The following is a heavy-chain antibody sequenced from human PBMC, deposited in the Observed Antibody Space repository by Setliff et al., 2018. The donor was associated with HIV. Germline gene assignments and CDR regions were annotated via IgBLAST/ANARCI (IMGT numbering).Heavy chain of an antibody. V-gene: IGHV4-4*08. J-gene: IGHJ6*03. D-gene: IGHD3-10*01. CDR1: GGSISSHY. CDR2: IYTSGST. CDR3: ASLDGSESPYIYYYYMDV. Sequence: PSETLSLTCTVSGGSISSHYWSWIRQPPGKGLEWIGHIYTSGSTNYNPSLKSRVTISVDTSKNQISLKLSSVTAADTAVYYCASLDGSESPYIYYYYMDVWGKGTAVTVSS.